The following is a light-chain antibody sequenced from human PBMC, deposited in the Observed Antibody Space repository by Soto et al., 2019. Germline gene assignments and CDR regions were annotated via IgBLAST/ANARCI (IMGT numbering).Light chain of an antibody. CDR2: GAS. CDR1: QSVSSY. CDR3: QQYNKGPVT. J-gene: IGKJ1*01. Sequence: EIVMTQSPATLSVSPGERATLSCRASQSVSSYLAWYQQKPGQAPRLLIYGASTRATGIPARFSGSGSGTDFTLTISSLQSEDFAVYYCQQYNKGPVTFGQGTKVDI. V-gene: IGKV3-15*01.